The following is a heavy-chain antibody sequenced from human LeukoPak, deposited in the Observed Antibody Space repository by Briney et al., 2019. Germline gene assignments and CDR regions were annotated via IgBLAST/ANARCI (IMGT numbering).Heavy chain of an antibody. CDR3: ARDPQRYCSSNSCLVDY. Sequence: GGSLRLSCAASGVSFSSYSMNWVRQAPGKGLEWLSSISSGSSYIYYADSVKGRFTISRDNAKNSLYLQMNSLRAEDKAVYYCARDPQRYCSSNSCLVDYWGQGTLVTVSS. CDR1: GVSFSSYS. D-gene: IGHD2-2*01. V-gene: IGHV3-21*01. J-gene: IGHJ4*02. CDR2: ISSGSSYI.